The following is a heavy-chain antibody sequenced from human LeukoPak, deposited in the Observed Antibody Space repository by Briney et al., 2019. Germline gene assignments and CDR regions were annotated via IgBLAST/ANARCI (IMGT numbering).Heavy chain of an antibody. Sequence: GGSLRLSCAASGFTFSSFAMYWVRRAPGKGLEWISGIFGSGSTIYYADSVKGRFTISRDNPKNTVFLQMNSLRAEDTAVYYCVKDGRRSPPCWGQGTLVTVSS. CDR1: GFTFSSFA. CDR2: IFGSGSTI. CDR3: VKDGRRSPPC. D-gene: IGHD2-15*01. J-gene: IGHJ4*02. V-gene: IGHV3-23*01.